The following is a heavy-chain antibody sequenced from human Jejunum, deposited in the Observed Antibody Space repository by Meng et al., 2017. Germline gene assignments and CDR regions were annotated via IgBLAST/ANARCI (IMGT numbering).Heavy chain of an antibody. CDR1: GFTFSSYY. J-gene: IGHJ4*02. CDR3: ARDKDSYNY. CDR2: INTDGSST. V-gene: IGHV3-74*01. Sequence: GESLKISCAASGFTFSSYYMHWVRQVPGKGLVWVSRINTDGSSTNYADSVKGRFTISRDNAKNTLYLQMNSLRAEDTAVYYCARDKDSYNYWGQGMLVTVSS. D-gene: IGHD5-24*01.